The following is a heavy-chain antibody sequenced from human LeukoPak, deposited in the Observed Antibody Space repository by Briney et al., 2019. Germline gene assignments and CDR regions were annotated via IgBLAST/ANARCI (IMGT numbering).Heavy chain of an antibody. V-gene: IGHV4-59*11. CDR1: GGSIGSHC. J-gene: IGHJ4*02. CDR2: VYYSGST. D-gene: IGHD3-10*01. Sequence: SETLSLTCTVSGGSIGSHCYNWVRRPPEKGLEWIGCVYYSGSTNYNPSLKSRSVDTSKNQFSLNLNSVTAADTAMYYCARGVRLWSQGTLVTVSS. CDR3: ARGVRL.